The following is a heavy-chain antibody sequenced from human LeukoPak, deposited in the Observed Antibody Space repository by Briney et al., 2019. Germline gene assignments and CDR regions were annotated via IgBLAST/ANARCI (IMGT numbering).Heavy chain of an antibody. CDR3: ARVRDGYNDAYDI. CDR1: GYTFTRYY. Sequence: ASVKVSCKASGYTFTRYYMHWVRQAPGQGLEWMGWINANSGGTNYAQKFQGRVTMTRDTSTSTVYMELSSLRSEDTAVYYCARVRDGYNDAYDIWGQGTMVTVHS. J-gene: IGHJ3*02. CDR2: INANSGGT. V-gene: IGHV1-2*02. D-gene: IGHD5-24*01.